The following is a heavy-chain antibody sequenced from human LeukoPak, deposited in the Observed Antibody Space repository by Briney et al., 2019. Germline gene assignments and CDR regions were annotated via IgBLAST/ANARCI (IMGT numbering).Heavy chain of an antibody. J-gene: IGHJ4*02. CDR2: INHSGST. D-gene: IGHD2-2*02. CDR1: GGSFSGHY. Sequence: PAETLSLTCAVYGGSFSGHYWSWIRQPPGKGLEWIGEINHSGSTNYNPSLKSRVTISVDTSKNQFSPKLSSVTAADTAMYYCARLSGAPVRHPIYHFDYWGQGTLVTVSS. V-gene: IGHV4-34*01. CDR3: ARLSGAPVRHPIYHFDY.